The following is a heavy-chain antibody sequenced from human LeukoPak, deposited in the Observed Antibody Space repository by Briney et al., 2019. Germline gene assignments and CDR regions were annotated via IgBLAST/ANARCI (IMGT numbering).Heavy chain of an antibody. CDR1: GYTFTSYD. J-gene: IGHJ6*03. D-gene: IGHD3/OR15-3a*01. CDR2: MNPNSGNT. Sequence: ASVKVSWKASGYTFTSYDINWVRQAAGQGLEWMGWMNPNSGNTGYAQKFQGRVTMTKNTSITTAYMDLSSLRSEDTAVYYCARALSWTTESYYYMDVWGKGTTVTVSS. CDR3: ARALSWTTESYYYMDV. V-gene: IGHV1-8*01.